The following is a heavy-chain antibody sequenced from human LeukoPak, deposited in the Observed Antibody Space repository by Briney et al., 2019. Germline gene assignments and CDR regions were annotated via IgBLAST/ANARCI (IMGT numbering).Heavy chain of an antibody. V-gene: IGHV1-46*01. D-gene: IGHD5-12*01. Sequence: ASVKVSCKASGYTFTSYYMHWVRQAPGQGLEWMGIINPSGGSTSYAQKFQGRVTMTRDTSTSTVYMELSSLRSEDTAVYYCARDVSPLRPQPTDAFDIWGQGTMVTVSS. CDR3: ARDVSPLRPQPTDAFDI. CDR1: GYTFTSYY. J-gene: IGHJ3*02. CDR2: INPSGGST.